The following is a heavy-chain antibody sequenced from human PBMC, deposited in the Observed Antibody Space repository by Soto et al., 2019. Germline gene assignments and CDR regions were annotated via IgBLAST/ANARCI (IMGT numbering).Heavy chain of an antibody. CDR2: IYYSGST. J-gene: IGHJ6*02. CDR3: ARVCGGDCHYGMDV. V-gene: IGHV4-31*03. D-gene: IGHD2-21*02. Sequence: QVKLQESGPGLVKPSQTLSLTCTVSGGSISSGGYYWSWIRQHPGKGLEWIGYIYYSGSTYYNPSLKSRVTITVDTSKNQCSLKLSTVTAADTAVYYCARVCGGDCHYGMDVWGQGTTVTVS. CDR1: GGSISSGGYY.